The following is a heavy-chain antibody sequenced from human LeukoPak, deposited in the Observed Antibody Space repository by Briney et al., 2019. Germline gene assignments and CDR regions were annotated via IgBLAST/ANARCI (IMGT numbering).Heavy chain of an antibody. CDR1: GGSISSSSYY. CDR3: ARAQLNYYYYYYMDV. V-gene: IGHV4-39*07. J-gene: IGHJ6*03. Sequence: PSETLSLTCTVSGGSISSSSYYWGWIRQPPGKGLEWIGSIYYSGSTYYNPSLKSRVTISVDTSKNQFSLKLSSVTAADTAVYYCARAQLNYYYYYYMDVWGKGTTVTVSS. D-gene: IGHD5-18*01. CDR2: IYYSGST.